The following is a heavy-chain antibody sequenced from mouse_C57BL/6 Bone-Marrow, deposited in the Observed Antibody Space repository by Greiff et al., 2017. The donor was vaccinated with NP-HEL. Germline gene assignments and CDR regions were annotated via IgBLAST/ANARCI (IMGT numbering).Heavy chain of an antibody. CDR3: AREGNGLCSNPYYFDY. V-gene: IGHV1-61*01. J-gene: IGHJ2*01. D-gene: IGHD2-5*01. CDR1: GYTFTSYW. CDR2: IYPSDSET. Sequence: VQLQQPGAELVRPGSSVKLSCKASGYTFTSYWMDWVKQRPGQGLEWIGNIYPSDSETHYNQQFKDKATLTVDKSSSTAYMQLSSLTSEDSAVYYCAREGNGLCSNPYYFDYWGQGTTLTVSS.